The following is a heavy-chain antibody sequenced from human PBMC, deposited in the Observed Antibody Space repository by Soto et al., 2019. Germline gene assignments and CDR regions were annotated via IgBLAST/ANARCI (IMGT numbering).Heavy chain of an antibody. J-gene: IGHJ4*02. Sequence: QLQLQESGPGLVKPSETLSLICTVSGDSISSGRYHWGWIRQPPGKGLEFIATIHYTGNTHYNPSLRSRVTIFVDTSKSQFSLRLSSVTAADTAVYYCARADGFGVVTSFMDYWCQGTLVTVSS. CDR1: GDSISSGRYH. V-gene: IGHV4-39*01. CDR2: IHYTGNT. D-gene: IGHD3-3*01. CDR3: ARADGFGVVTSFMDY.